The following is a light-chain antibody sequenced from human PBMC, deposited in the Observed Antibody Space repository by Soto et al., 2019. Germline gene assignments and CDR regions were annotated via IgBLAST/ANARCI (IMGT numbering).Light chain of an antibody. CDR1: QNINTY. Sequence: DIEMTQSPYSLSAAIGDRVTIACRASQNINTYLNWYQQKPGKAPRLLIFEAASWQNGVPSRFSGGGSRADFTLTITSLQPEDFATYYCQQTSSAPFTFGPGTKVDIK. CDR3: QQTSSAPFT. V-gene: IGKV1-39*01. CDR2: EAA. J-gene: IGKJ3*01.